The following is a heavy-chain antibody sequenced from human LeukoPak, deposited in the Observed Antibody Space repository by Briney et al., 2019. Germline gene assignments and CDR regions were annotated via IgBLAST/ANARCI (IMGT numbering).Heavy chain of an antibody. CDR2: IYTSDST. CDR3: ARARAAVGTPFDK. J-gene: IGHJ4*02. Sequence: PSETLSLTCLISGTFISGYYWNWIRHPAGKGLEWIGRIYTSDSTYFNPSLKSRVTMSLDTSKNQFTLKLRSVTAADTAVYFCARARAAVGTPFDKWGQGILVTVSS. D-gene: IGHD6-13*01. CDR1: GTFISGYY. V-gene: IGHV4-4*07.